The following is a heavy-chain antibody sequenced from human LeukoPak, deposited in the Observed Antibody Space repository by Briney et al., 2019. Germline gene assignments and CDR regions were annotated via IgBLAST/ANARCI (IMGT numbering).Heavy chain of an antibody. CDR1: GGSISSGGYY. D-gene: IGHD1-26*01. V-gene: IGHV4-31*03. CDR3: ARIKWELGPRGYFDS. J-gene: IGHJ4*02. CDR2: IYYSGST. Sequence: SETLSLTCTVSGGSISSGGYYWSWIRQHPGKGLEWIGYIYYSGSTYYNPSLKSRVTMSVDTSKNQFSLKLSSVTAADTAVYYCARIKWELGPRGYFDSWGQGTLLTVSS.